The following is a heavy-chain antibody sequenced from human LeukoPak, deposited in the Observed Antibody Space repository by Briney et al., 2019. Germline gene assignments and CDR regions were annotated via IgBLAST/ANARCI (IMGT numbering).Heavy chain of an antibody. CDR2: INHSGST. Sequence: PSETLSLTCAVYGGSFSGYYWSWIRQPPGKGLEWIGEINHSGSTNYNPSLKSRVTISVDTSKNQFSLKLSSVTAADTAVYYCVRGPLWFGGSVDYWGQGTLVTVSS. D-gene: IGHD3-10*01. CDR3: VRGPLWFGGSVDY. J-gene: IGHJ4*02. V-gene: IGHV4-34*01. CDR1: GGSFSGYY.